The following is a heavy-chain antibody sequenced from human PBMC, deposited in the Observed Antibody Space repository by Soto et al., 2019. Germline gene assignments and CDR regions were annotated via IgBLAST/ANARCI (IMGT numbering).Heavy chain of an antibody. CDR3: ATEGGYPGSNFYGAY. D-gene: IGHD1-26*01. J-gene: IGHJ4*02. CDR2: IKGSHAGGTT. Sequence: EVQLVESGGGLVEPGGSIRLSCVASGFTFTKAYMTWVRQAPGKGLEWAGRIKGSHAGGTTDYATSVKGRFTISRDDSKNTLYLQMNSLKTEDTSVYYCATEGGYPGSNFYGAYWGQGTLVTVSS. CDR1: GFTFTKAY. V-gene: IGHV3-15*01.